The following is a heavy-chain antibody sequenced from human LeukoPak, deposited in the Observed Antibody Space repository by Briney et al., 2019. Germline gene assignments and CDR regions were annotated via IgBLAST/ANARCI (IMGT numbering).Heavy chain of an antibody. V-gene: IGHV3-7*01. J-gene: IGHJ4*02. D-gene: IGHD3-22*01. CDR1: GFTFSSYW. Sequence: GGSLRLSCAASGFTFSSYWMSWVRQAPGKGLEWVANIKQDGSEKYYVDSVKGRFTISRDNAKNSLYLQMNSLRAEDTAVYYCAREDYYDSSGYVFDYWGQGTLVTASS. CDR2: IKQDGSEK. CDR3: AREDYYDSSGYVFDY.